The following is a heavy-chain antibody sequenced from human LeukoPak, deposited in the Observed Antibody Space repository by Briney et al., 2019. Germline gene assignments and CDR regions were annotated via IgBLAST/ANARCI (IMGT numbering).Heavy chain of an antibody. CDR1: GGSISSSTNW. V-gene: IGHV4-4*02. D-gene: IGHD6-19*01. Sequence: SETLSLTCAVSGGSISSSTNWWSWVRQPPGKGLEWIGEIYHSGGTNYNPSLKSRITISVDKSQNQFSLKVNSLTAADTAVYYCARIAVAGTGTPFDYWGQGTLVTVSS. CDR2: IYHSGGT. J-gene: IGHJ4*02. CDR3: ARIAVAGTGTPFDY.